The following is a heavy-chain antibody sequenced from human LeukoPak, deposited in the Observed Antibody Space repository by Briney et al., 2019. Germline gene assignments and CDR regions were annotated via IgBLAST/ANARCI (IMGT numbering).Heavy chain of an antibody. CDR2: INYAGNT. J-gene: IGHJ1*01. CDR3: ARGPTYSSSWYRYFQH. V-gene: IGHV4-59*12. CDR1: GGSISDFY. Sequence: SETLSLTCTVSGGSISDFYWSWIRQPPGKGLEWIAYINYAGNTNSNPSLKTRVIMSVDPSKNQFSLKLSSVTAADTAVYYCARGPTYSSSWYRYFQHWGQGTLVTVSS. D-gene: IGHD6-13*01.